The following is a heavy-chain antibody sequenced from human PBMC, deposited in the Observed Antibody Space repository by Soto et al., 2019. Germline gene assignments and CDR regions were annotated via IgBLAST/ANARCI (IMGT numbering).Heavy chain of an antibody. CDR2: ISGSGGST. J-gene: IGHJ4*01. D-gene: IGHD3-22*01. CDR3: TTDSYITMIVVRFDY. CDR1: GFTFSSYA. Sequence: GSLRLSCAASGFTFSSYAMSWVRQAPGKGLEWVSAISGSGGSTYYADSVKGRFTISRDNSKNTLYMQMNSLKTEDTAVYYCTTDSYITMIVVRFDYWGHGTLVTVSS. V-gene: IGHV3-23*01.